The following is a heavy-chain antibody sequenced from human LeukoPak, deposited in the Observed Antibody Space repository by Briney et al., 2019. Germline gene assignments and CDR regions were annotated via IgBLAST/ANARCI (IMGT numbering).Heavy chain of an antibody. CDR3: ARTVVVVAASQSFDY. V-gene: IGHV4-59*08. J-gene: IGHJ4*02. Sequence: PSETLSLTCTVSGGSISSYYWSWIRQPPGKGLEWIGYIYYSGSTNYNPSLKSRVTISVDTSKNQFSLKLSSVTAADTAVYYCARTVVVVAASQSFDYWGQGTLVTVSS. D-gene: IGHD2-15*01. CDR1: GGSISSYY. CDR2: IYYSGST.